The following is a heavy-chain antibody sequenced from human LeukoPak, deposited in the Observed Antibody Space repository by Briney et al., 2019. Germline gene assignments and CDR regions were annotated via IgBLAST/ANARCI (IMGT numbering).Heavy chain of an antibody. J-gene: IGHJ3*01. CDR3: AKRDWPENAFDV. V-gene: IGHV3-30*18. D-gene: IGHD2-21*01. CDR1: GFTFGSYG. CDR2: VSYDGSNK. Sequence: PGGSLRLSCAASGFTFGSYGMHWVRQAPGKGLEWVAVVSYDGSNKYYADSVKGRFTISRDHSKNTLSLQMNSLRTEDTAVYYCAKRDWPENAFDVWGQGTMVTVSS.